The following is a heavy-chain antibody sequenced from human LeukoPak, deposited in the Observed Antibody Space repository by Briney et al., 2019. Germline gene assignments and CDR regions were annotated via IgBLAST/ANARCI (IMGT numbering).Heavy chain of an antibody. Sequence: ASVTVSCKASGYTFTSYYMHWVRRAPGQGLEWMGIINPNGGSTNYAQKFQGRVTMTRDTSTNTVYMDLSSLRSEDTAVYYCATHQGRRDNFDYWGQGTLVTVSS. D-gene: IGHD2-2*01. CDR2: INPNGGST. J-gene: IGHJ4*02. CDR1: GYTFTSYY. V-gene: IGHV1-46*01. CDR3: ATHQGRRDNFDY.